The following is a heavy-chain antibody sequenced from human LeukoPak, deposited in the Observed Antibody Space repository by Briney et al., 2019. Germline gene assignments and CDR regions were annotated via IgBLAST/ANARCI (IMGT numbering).Heavy chain of an antibody. J-gene: IGHJ4*02. CDR1: GGTFSSYA. Sequence: SVKVSCKASGGTFSSYAISWVRQTPGQGLEWMGRIIPILGIANYAQKFQGRVTITADKSTSTAYMELSSLRSEDTAVYYCAISVDTAMVDDYWGQGTLVTVSS. CDR2: IIPILGIA. V-gene: IGHV1-69*04. D-gene: IGHD5-18*01. CDR3: AISVDTAMVDDY.